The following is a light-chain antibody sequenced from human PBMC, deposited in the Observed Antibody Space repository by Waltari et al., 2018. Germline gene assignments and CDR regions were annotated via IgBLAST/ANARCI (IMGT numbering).Light chain of an antibody. Sequence: DIQLTQTPSSLSASVGDRVTITCRASQGISSYLAWNQQKPGKAPKLLIYAASTLQSWVPSRFSGSGSWTEFTLTISSLQPEDFATYYCQQLNSYPFTFGPGTKVDIK. J-gene: IGKJ3*01. CDR3: QQLNSYPFT. CDR1: QGISSY. CDR2: AAS. V-gene: IGKV1-9*01.